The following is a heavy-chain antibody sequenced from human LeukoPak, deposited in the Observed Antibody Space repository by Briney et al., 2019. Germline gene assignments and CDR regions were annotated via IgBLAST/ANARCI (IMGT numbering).Heavy chain of an antibody. D-gene: IGHD2-2*02. J-gene: IGHJ5*02. CDR1: GYTFTSYG. CDR3: AREVDIVVVPAAIIYNWFDP. CDR2: ISAYNGNT. Sequence: ASVKVSCKASGYTFTSYGISWVRQAPGQGLEWMGWISAYNGNTNYAQKLQGRVTMTTDTSTSTACMELRSLRSDDTAVYYCAREVDIVVVPAAIIYNWFDPWGQGTLVTVSS. V-gene: IGHV1-18*01.